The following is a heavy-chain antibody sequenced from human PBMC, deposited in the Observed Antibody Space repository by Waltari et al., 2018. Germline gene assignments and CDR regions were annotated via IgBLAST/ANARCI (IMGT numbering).Heavy chain of an antibody. CDR2: ISGYNGNT. CDR3: ARDSYYYDRSGFMSGEIYFDY. CDR1: GYTFTSYG. Sequence: QVQVVQSGAEVKKPGASVKVSCKASGYTFTSYGVSWIRQAPGQGLEWVGWISGYNGNTNYAQKFQGRVTLTTDTSTNTAYMELRSLTSDDTAVYYCARDSYYYDRSGFMSGEIYFDYWGQGTLVTVSS. J-gene: IGHJ4*02. V-gene: IGHV1-18*01. D-gene: IGHD3-22*01.